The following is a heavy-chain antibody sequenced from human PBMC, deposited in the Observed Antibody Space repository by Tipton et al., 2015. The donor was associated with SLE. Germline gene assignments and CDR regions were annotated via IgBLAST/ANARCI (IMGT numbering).Heavy chain of an antibody. V-gene: IGHV4-61*01. CDR2: IYYSGST. D-gene: IGHD3-22*01. CDR1: GCSVSSGSYY. Sequence: TLSLTCTVSGCSVSSGSYYWSWLRQPPGKGLEWIGYIYYSGSTNYNPSLKSRVNISVDTSKNQFSLKLSSVTAADTAVYYCASVNYYDSSGPYHFQHWGQGTLVTGSS. J-gene: IGHJ1*01. CDR3: ASVNYYDSSGPYHFQH.